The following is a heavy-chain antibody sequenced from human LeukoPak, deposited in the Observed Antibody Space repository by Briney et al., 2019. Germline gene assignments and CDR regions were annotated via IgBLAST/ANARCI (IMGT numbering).Heavy chain of an antibody. J-gene: IGHJ3*02. V-gene: IGHV3-48*01. Sequence: PGGSLRLSCAASGFTFSSYSMNWVRKAPGKGLEWVSYISSSSSTIYYADSVKGRFTISRDNAKNSLYLQMNSLRAEDTAVYYCARDRRRFWSGSNDAFDIWGQGTMVTVSS. CDR3: ARDRRRFWSGSNDAFDI. CDR2: ISSSSSTI. CDR1: GFTFSSYS. D-gene: IGHD3-3*01.